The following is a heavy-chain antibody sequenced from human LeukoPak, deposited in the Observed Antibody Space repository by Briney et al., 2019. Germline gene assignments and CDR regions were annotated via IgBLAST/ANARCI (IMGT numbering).Heavy chain of an antibody. J-gene: IGHJ4*02. CDR3: ATTYSYTSGGYDY. V-gene: IGHV4-39*01. Sequence: SETLSPTCTVSGGSISSSRYHWGWIRQPPGKGLEWIGSIYYSGTTFYNPSLKSRVTISVDTSKNQFSLKASSVTAADTAVYYCATTYSYTSGGYDYWGQGTLVTVSS. CDR1: GGSISSSRYH. CDR2: IYYSGTT. D-gene: IGHD5-18*01.